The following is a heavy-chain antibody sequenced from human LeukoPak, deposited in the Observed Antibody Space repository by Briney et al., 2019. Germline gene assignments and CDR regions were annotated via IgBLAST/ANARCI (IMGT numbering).Heavy chain of an antibody. V-gene: IGHV3-23*01. CDR1: GFTFSSYA. D-gene: IGHD3-3*01. J-gene: IGHJ4*02. CDR2: ISGSGGST. CDR3: AKDRRGPRYDHLYYFDY. Sequence: GGSLRLSCAASGFTFSSYAMSWVRQAPGKGLEWVSAISGSGGSTYYADSVKGRFTISRDNSKDTLYLQMNSLRAEDTAVYYCAKDRRGPRYDHLYYFDYWGQGTLATVSS.